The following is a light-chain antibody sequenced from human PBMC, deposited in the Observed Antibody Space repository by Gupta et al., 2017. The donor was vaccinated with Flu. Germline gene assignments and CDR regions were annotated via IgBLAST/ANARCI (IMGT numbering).Light chain of an antibody. J-gene: IGLJ2*01. CDR3: QSYDRILGGVV. CDR2: GNK. CDR1: SSNIGFGFD. V-gene: IGLV1-40*01. Sequence: QSVLTQPPSVSGAPGQRVTISCTGSSSNIGFGFDVHWYQHVPGTAPKLLIYGNKNRPSGVPDRFSGSKSGTSASLAITGLQAEDEADYYCQSYDRILGGVVFGGGTKLTVL.